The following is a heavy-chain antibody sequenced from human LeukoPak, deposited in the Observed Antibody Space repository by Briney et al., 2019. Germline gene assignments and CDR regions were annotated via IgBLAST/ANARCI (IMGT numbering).Heavy chain of an antibody. D-gene: IGHD4-11*01. V-gene: IGHV3-7*01. CDR1: GFTFRGHW. J-gene: IGHJ4*02. CDR2: INSDGSGN. Sequence: GGSLRLSCVASGFTFRGHWMDWVRQAPGQGMEWVANINSDGSGNYHVDSVQGRFTISRDNAKNSLYLQMNSLRAEDTAVYYCVRDATGLTNWGQGTLVTVSS. CDR3: VRDATGLTN.